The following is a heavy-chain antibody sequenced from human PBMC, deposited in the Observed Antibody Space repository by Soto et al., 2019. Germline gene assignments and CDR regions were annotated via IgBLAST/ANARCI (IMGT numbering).Heavy chain of an antibody. J-gene: IGHJ6*02. CDR1: GYTFTGYY. D-gene: IGHD3-3*01. CDR3: ARDSFVVTKLYDFWSVYWTHNGMDV. V-gene: IGHV1-2*04. CDR2: INPNSGGT. Sequence: GASVKVSCKASGYTFTGYYMHWVRQAPGQGLERMGWINPNSGGTNYAQKFQGWVTMTRDTSISTTYMELSRLRSDDTAVYYCARDSFVVTKLYDFWSVYWTHNGMDVWGQGTTVTVSS.